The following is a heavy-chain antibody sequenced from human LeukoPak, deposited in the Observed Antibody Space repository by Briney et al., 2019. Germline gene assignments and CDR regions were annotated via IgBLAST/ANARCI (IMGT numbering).Heavy chain of an antibody. CDR2: IKQDGSEK. CDR3: ARNPQMATIRPYYFDY. Sequence: PGGSLRLSCAASGFTLSTYWMSWVRQTPEKGLEWVANIKQDGSEKNYLDSVKGRFTISRDNAKNSLYLQMNSLRAEDTAVYYCARNPQMATIRPYYFDYWGQGTLVTVSS. CDR1: GFTLSTYW. D-gene: IGHD5-24*01. J-gene: IGHJ4*02. V-gene: IGHV3-7*01.